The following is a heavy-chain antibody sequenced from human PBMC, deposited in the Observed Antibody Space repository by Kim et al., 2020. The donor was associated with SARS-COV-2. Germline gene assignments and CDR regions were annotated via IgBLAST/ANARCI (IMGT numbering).Heavy chain of an antibody. CDR2: TYYSWST. CDR1: GGSISSYY. Sequence: AENLSLTCTVSGGSISSYYWSWIRHPPGNGLEWIGYTYYSWSTNYNPSLNSRFTISVDTSNNQFSLKLSSVTAADTAVYYCARLRFLEWLDPGPKFDPWGQRTLVTISS. CDR3: ARLRFLEWLDPGPKFDP. J-gene: IGHJ5*02. D-gene: IGHD3-3*01. V-gene: IGHV4-59*08.